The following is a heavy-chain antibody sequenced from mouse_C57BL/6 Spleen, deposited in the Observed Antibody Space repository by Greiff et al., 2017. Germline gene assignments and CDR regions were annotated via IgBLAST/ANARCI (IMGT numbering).Heavy chain of an antibody. Sequence: EVQLQQSGAELVRPGASVKLSCTASGFNFKDYYMHWVKQRPEQGLEWIGRIDPADGDTEYAPKFQGKATMTADTSSNTAYLQLSSLTSEETAVYYCTYGNYLAYWGQGTLVTVSA. D-gene: IGHD2-1*01. V-gene: IGHV14-1*01. CDR3: TYGNYLAY. J-gene: IGHJ3*01. CDR1: GFNFKDYY. CDR2: IDPADGDT.